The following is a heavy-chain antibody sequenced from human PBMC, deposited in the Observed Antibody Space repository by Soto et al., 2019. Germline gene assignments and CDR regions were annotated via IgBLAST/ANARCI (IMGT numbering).Heavy chain of an antibody. Sequence: QVQLVESGGGVVQPGRSLRLSCAASGFTCSSYGMHWVRQAPGKGLEWVAVIWYDGSKKYYADSVKGRFTISRDNSKNTLYLQLNSLRSEDTAVYYCARDWSSSAFDYWGQGNLVNVSS. CDR2: IWYDGSKK. J-gene: IGHJ4*02. CDR1: GFTCSSYG. V-gene: IGHV3-33*01. CDR3: ARDWSSSAFDY. D-gene: IGHD6-6*01.